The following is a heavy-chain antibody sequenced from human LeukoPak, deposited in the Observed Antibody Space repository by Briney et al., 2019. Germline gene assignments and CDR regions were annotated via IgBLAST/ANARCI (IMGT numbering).Heavy chain of an antibody. J-gene: IGHJ4*02. D-gene: IGHD6-6*01. V-gene: IGHV3-30*02. CDR3: AKEGIAARPGSGY. CDR2: IRYDGSNK. Sequence: GGSLRLSCAASGFTFSSYGMHWVRQAPGKGLEWVAFIRYDGSNKYYADSVKGRFTISRDNSKNTLYLQMNSLRAEDTAVYYCAKEGIAARPGSGYWGQGTLVTVSS. CDR1: GFTFSSYG.